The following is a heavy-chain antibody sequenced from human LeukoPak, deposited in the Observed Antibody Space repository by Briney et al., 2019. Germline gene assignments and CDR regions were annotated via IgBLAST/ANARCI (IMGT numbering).Heavy chain of an antibody. J-gene: IGHJ4*02. Sequence: GGSLRLSCAASGFTFSSYSMNWVRQAPGKGLEWVSSISSSSSYIYYADSVKGRFTISRDKAKNSLYLKMNSLRAEDTAVYYCARVSREYYYDSSGYAIDYWGQGTLVTVSS. CDR3: ARVSREYYYDSSGYAIDY. D-gene: IGHD3-22*01. CDR2: ISSSSSYI. CDR1: GFTFSSYS. V-gene: IGHV3-21*01.